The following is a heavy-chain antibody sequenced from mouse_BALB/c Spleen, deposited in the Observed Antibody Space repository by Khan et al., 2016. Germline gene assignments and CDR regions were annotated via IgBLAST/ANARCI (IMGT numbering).Heavy chain of an antibody. D-gene: IGHD1-1*01. V-gene: IGHV3-2*02. CDR1: GYSITSDYA. Sequence: EVQLVESGPGLVKPPQSLSLTCTVTGYSITSDYAWNWIRQFPGNKLEWMGYISYSGSTSYNPSLKSRISITRDTSKHQFFLQLNYVTTEDTATYAGASSGSSYEWTWFAYWGIGALVTVSA. J-gene: IGHJ3*01. CDR2: ISYSGST. CDR3: ASSGSSYEWTWFAY.